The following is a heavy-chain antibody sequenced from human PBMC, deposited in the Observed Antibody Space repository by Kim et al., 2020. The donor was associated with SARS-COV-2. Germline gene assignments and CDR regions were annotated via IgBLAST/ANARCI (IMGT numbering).Heavy chain of an antibody. Sequence: SETLSLTCTVSGYSISSGYYWGWIRQPPGKGLEWIGTIYHSGSTYYNPSLKSRVTISVDTSKNQFSLKLSSVTATDTAVYYCARGYGAAADQWVWGQG. J-gene: IGHJ3*01. D-gene: IGHD6-13*01. V-gene: IGHV4-38-2*02. CDR3: ARGYGAAADQWV. CDR1: GYSISSGYY. CDR2: IYHSGST.